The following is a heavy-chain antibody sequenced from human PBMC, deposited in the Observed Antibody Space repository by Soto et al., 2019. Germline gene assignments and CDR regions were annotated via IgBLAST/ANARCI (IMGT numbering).Heavy chain of an antibody. V-gene: IGHV1-24*01. CDR1: GYTLTELS. Sequence: GASVKVSCKVSGYTLTELSMHWVRQAPGKGLEWMGGFDPEDGETIYAQKFQGRVTMTEDTSTDTAYMELSSLRSEDTAVYYCATDFPRREHYDYIWGSSKTWGQGTLVTVSS. CDR3: ATDFPRREHYDYIWGSSKT. CDR2: FDPEDGET. D-gene: IGHD3-16*01. J-gene: IGHJ5*02.